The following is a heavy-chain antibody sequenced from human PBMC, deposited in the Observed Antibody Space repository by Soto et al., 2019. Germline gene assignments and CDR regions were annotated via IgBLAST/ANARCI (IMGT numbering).Heavy chain of an antibody. CDR2: IYYSGST. D-gene: IGHD3-10*01. Sequence: SETLSLTCTVSGGSISSYYWSWIRQPPGKGLEWIGYIYYSGSTNYNPSLKSRVTISVDTSKNQFSLKLSSVTAADTAVYYCARGGHITMVRALLDYWGQGTLVTVSS. CDR3: ARGGHITMVRALLDY. V-gene: IGHV4-59*01. CDR1: GGSISSYY. J-gene: IGHJ4*02.